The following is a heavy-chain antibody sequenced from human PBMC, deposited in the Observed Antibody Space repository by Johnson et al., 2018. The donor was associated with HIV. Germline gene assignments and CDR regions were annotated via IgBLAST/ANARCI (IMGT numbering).Heavy chain of an antibody. V-gene: IGHV3-11*04. J-gene: IGHJ3*01. D-gene: IGHD2-21*01. CDR3: ARRMVVGYHALDF. Sequence: ELLSYISTSGGTLYYADSVKDRFTIFRDNAKSSLYLQMNSLRVEDTAIYYCARRMVVGYHALDFWGQGTVVSVPS. CDR2: ISTSGGTL.